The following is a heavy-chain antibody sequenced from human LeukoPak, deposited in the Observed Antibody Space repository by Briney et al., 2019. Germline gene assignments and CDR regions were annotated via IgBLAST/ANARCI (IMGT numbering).Heavy chain of an antibody. CDR3: AKDISGSGSYYLDY. J-gene: IGHJ4*02. Sequence: GGSLRLSCAASGFTFSSYWMSWVRQAPGKGLEWVSGISWNSGSIGYADSVKGRFTISRDNAKNSLYLQMNSLRAEDTALYYCAKDISGSGSYYLDYWGQGTLVTVSS. CDR2: ISWNSGSI. D-gene: IGHD3-10*01. CDR1: GFTFSSYW. V-gene: IGHV3-9*01.